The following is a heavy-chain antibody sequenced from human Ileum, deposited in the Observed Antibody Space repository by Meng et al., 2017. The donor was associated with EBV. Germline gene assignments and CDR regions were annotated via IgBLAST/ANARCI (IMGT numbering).Heavy chain of an antibody. V-gene: IGHV4-4*02. Sequence: VQLQESGPGLVKPSRTLSLTCAVSGDSVSGSDWWSWVRQPPGKGLEWIGEVYHDGATNYHPSLKSRVTISLDKSKNEVNLHLNSLTAADTAVYFCARSSPIVRGLDYWGQGTLVTVSS. D-gene: IGHD3-10*01. J-gene: IGHJ4*02. CDR2: VYHDGAT. CDR1: GDSVSGSDW. CDR3: ARSSPIVRGLDY.